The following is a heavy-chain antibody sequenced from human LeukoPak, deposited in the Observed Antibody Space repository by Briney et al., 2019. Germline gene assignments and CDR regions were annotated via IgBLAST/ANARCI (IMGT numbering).Heavy chain of an antibody. CDR1: GGTFSSYA. D-gene: IGHD3-22*01. CDR2: IIPIFGTA. CDR3: ASRNPYDSSGYFSGIDY. J-gene: IGHJ4*02. Sequence: SVKVSCKASGGTFSSYAISWVRQAPGQGLEWMGGIIPIFGTANYAQKFQGRVTITTDESTSTAYMELSSLRSEDTAVYYCASRNPYDSSGYFSGIDYWGQGTLVTVSS. V-gene: IGHV1-69*05.